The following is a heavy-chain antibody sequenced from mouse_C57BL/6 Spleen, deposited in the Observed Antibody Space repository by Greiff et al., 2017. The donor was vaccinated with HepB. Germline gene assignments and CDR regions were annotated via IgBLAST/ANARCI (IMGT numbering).Heavy chain of an antibody. J-gene: IGHJ1*03. Sequence: QVQLQQPGAELVRPGSSVKLSCKASGYTFTRYWMHWVKQRPIQGLEWIGNIDPSDSETHYNQKFKDKATLTVDKSSSTAYMQLSSLTSEDSAVYYCARRGFYYGSSPLVGWWYFDVWGTGTTVTVSS. V-gene: IGHV1-52*01. CDR1: GYTFTRYW. D-gene: IGHD1-1*01. CDR2: IDPSDSET. CDR3: ARRGFYYGSSPLVGWWYFDV.